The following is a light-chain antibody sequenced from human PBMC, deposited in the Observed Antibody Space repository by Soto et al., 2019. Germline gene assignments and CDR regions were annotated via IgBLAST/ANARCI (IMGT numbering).Light chain of an antibody. V-gene: IGLV2-14*03. Sequence: QSALTQPASVSGSPGQSITISCTGARSDVGGQKYVSWYQHHPGKAPKLMIHDVSHRPSGVSNRFSGSTSGNTASLTISGLQAEDEADYYCSSYTSSSQVVFGGGTKLTVL. CDR1: RSDVGGQKY. CDR3: SSYTSSSQVV. CDR2: DVS. J-gene: IGLJ3*02.